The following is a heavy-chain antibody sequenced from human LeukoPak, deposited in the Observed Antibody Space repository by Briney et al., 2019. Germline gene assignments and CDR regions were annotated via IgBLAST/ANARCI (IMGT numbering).Heavy chain of an antibody. CDR2: IYTSGST. J-gene: IGHJ4*02. Sequence: NASQTLSLTCTVSGGSISSGSYYWNWIRQPAGKGLEWIGRIYTSGSTNYNPSLKSRVTISVDTSKNQLSLKLSSVTAADTAIYYCVTTHSSWYSSFDFWGQGTLVTVSS. CDR3: VTTHSSWYSSFDF. D-gene: IGHD6-13*01. V-gene: IGHV4-61*02. CDR1: GGSISSGSYY.